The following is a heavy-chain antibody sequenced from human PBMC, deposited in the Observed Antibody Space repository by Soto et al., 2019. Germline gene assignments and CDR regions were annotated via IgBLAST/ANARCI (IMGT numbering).Heavy chain of an antibody. V-gene: IGHV3-23*01. CDR1: GFTFSSYA. J-gene: IGHJ6*02. CDR2: ISGSGGST. D-gene: IGHD2-8*01. CDR3: AKEMGKDCTNGVCYYYYYGMDV. Sequence: EVQLLESGGGLVQPGGSLRLSCAASGFTFSSYAMSWVRQAPGKGLEWVSAISGSGGSTYYADSVKGRFTISRDNSKNTLYLQMNSLRAEDTAVYYCAKEMGKDCTNGVCYYYYYGMDVWGQGTTVTVSS.